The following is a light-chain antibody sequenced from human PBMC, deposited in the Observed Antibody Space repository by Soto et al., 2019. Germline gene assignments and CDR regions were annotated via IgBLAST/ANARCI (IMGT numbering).Light chain of an antibody. CDR1: QSVSSN. Sequence: EIVMTQSPATLSVSPGERATLSCRASQSVSSNLAWYQQKPRQAPGLLIYGATTRPTGIPARSSGSGSGTEFTLTVSSLQSEDCAVYYWQQYNTWPSAFGQGTKLEIK. J-gene: IGKJ2*01. CDR3: QQYNTWPSA. V-gene: IGKV3-15*01. CDR2: GAT.